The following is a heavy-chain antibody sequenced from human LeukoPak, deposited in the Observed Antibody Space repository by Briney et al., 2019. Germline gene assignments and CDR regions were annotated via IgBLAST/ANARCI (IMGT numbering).Heavy chain of an antibody. J-gene: IGHJ4*02. D-gene: IGHD2-2*02. Sequence: SETLSLTCTVSAGSISGCYWSWIRQPPGRGLEWIGFIYYTGSTTYNPSLKSRVTISVDTSKNQFSLKLTSVTAADTAVYYCARGYRAISDYWGQGNLVTVSS. CDR1: AGSISGCY. CDR2: IYYTGST. CDR3: ARGYRAISDY. V-gene: IGHV4-59*01.